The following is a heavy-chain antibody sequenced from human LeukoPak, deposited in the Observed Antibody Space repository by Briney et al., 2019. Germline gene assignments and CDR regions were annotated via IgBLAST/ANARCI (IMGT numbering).Heavy chain of an antibody. CDR1: GFTFSSYA. V-gene: IGHV3-23*01. Sequence: RGSLRLSCAASGFTFSSYAMSWVRQAPGKGLEWVSAISGSGGSTYYADSVKGRFTISRDNSKNTLYLQMNSLRAEDTAVYYCAKEGVLMVRGVPTSRVFDYWGQGTLVTVSS. CDR3: AKEGVLMVRGVPTSRVFDY. D-gene: IGHD3-10*01. J-gene: IGHJ4*02. CDR2: ISGSGGST.